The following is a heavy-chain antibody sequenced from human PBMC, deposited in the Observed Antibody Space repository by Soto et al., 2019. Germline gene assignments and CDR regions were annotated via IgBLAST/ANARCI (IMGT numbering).Heavy chain of an antibody. CDR2: IYYTGGA. Sequence: QVQLQESGPGLVKASETLSLNCTVSGGSISSGGDYWSWIRQRPGKGLEWIGYIYYTGGAYYNPSLKSRLTLSVDTARSQFSLKLTSVTAADTAVYFCARGLTMLRGVMDSWGQATLVTVSS. D-gene: IGHD3-10*01. J-gene: IGHJ4*02. CDR1: GGSISSGGDY. V-gene: IGHV4-31*03. CDR3: ARGLTMLRGVMDS.